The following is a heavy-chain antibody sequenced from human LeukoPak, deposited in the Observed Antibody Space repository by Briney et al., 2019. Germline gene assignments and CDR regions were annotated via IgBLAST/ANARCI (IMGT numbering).Heavy chain of an antibody. V-gene: IGHV3-74*01. CDR3: ARVPLDIDSWLRFYYFDC. Sequence: GGSLRLSCAASGFTFSSYWMHWVRQVPGKGLVWLSRIKSDGSSISYADSVKGRFTISRDNAKNTLHLQMNSLRVEDTAVYYCARVPLDIDSWLRFYYFDCWGQGTLVTVSS. CDR2: IKSDGSSI. CDR1: GFTFSSYW. J-gene: IGHJ4*02. D-gene: IGHD5-12*01.